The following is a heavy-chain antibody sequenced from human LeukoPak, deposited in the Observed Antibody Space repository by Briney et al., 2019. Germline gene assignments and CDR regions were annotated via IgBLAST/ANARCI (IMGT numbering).Heavy chain of an antibody. Sequence: GGSLRLSCAASGFTFSNYNMNWVRQAPGKGLEWVSVISGFGDTYYADSVKGGLTISRNNSTNTLYLLMNNLRTEDTAVYYYARGGFHSKFDCRRQGAMLTVCS. CDR3: ARGGFHSKFDC. J-gene: IGHJ4*02. CDR1: GFTFSNYN. D-gene: IGHD3-10*01. CDR2: ISGFGDT. V-gene: IGHV3-66*01.